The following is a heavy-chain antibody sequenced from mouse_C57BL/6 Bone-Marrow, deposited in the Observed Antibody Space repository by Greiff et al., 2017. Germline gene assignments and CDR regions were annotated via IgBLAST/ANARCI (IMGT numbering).Heavy chain of an antibody. CDR3: ARSLLRAGFAY. Sequence: QVQLQQPGAELVRPGTSVKLSCKASGYTFTSYWMHWVKQRPGQGLEWIGVIDPSDSYTNYNQKFKGKATLTVDTSSSTAYMSRNSLTSEDSAVDYCARSLLRAGFAYWGQGTLVTVSA. J-gene: IGHJ3*01. CDR1: GYTFTSYW. V-gene: IGHV1-59*01. CDR2: IDPSDSYT. D-gene: IGHD1-1*01.